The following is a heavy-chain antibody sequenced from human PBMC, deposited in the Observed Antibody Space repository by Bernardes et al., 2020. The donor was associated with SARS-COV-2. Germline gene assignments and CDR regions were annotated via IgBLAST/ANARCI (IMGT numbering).Heavy chain of an antibody. CDR3: ARDQRTSEYSSGWYNYYYYGMDV. D-gene: IGHD6-19*01. Sequence: SETLSLTCTVSGGSISSYDWSWIRQPPGKGLEWIGYIYYSGSTNYNPSLKSRVTISVDTSKNQFSLKLSSVTAADTAVYYCARDQRTSEYSSGWYNYYYYGMDVWGQGTTVTVSS. J-gene: IGHJ6*02. V-gene: IGHV4-59*01. CDR2: IYYSGST. CDR1: GGSISSYD.